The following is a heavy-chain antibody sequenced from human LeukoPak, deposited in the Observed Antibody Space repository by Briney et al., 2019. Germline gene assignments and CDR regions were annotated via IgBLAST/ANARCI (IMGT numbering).Heavy chain of an antibody. Sequence: GGSLRLSCAVSGFTVSGNYMSWVRQAPGKGLEWVSLIYSGGTIYYADSVKGRFTISRDNAKNSLYLQMNSLRAEDTAVYYCARNTYSYGSPYFDYWGQGTLVTVSS. V-gene: IGHV3-53*01. J-gene: IGHJ4*02. CDR2: IYSGGTI. D-gene: IGHD5-18*01. CDR3: ARNTYSYGSPYFDY. CDR1: GFTVSGNY.